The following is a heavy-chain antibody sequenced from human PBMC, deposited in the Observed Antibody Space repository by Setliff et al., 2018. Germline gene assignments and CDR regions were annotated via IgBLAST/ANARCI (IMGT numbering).Heavy chain of an antibody. D-gene: IGHD2-2*01. CDR3: ASCRYQVPYDY. J-gene: IGHJ4*02. CDR1: GDSMNSGVYY. Sequence: SETLSLTCKVSGDSMNSGVYYWAWIRQPPGKGLEWIGRIYSGGNTYYNSSLKSRVTISVDTSKSQFSLRLNSVTAADTAVYYCASCRYQVPYDYWGQGILVTVSS. CDR2: IYSGGNT. V-gene: IGHV4-39*01.